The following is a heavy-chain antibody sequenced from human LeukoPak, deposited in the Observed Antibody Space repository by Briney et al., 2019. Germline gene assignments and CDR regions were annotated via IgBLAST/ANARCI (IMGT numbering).Heavy chain of an antibody. V-gene: IGHV4-4*07. CDR1: SGSISSYY. Sequence: SETLSLTCTVSSGSISSYYWSWIRQPAGKGLEWIGRIYTSGSTNYNPSLKSRVTMSVDTSKNQFSLKLSSVTAADTAVYYCARDPTARRGYSRYFDLWGRGTLVTVSS. CDR3: ARDPTARRGYSRYFDL. CDR2: IYTSGST. D-gene: IGHD5-12*01. J-gene: IGHJ2*01.